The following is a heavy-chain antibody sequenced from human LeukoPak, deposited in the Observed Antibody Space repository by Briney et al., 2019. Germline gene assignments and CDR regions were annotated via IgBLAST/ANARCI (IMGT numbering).Heavy chain of an antibody. V-gene: IGHV4-59*01. Sequence: PSETLSLTCTVSGGSISSYYWSWIRQPPGKGLEWIGYIYYSGSTNYNPSLKSRVTISVDTSKNQFSLKLNSVTAADTAVYYCARGNGQGGFDPWGQGTLVTVSS. CDR2: IYYSGST. CDR1: GGSISSYY. D-gene: IGHD3-16*01. J-gene: IGHJ5*02. CDR3: ARGNGQGGFDP.